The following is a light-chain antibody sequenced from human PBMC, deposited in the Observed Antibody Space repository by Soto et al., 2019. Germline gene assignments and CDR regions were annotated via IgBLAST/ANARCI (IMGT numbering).Light chain of an antibody. CDR2: SNH. J-gene: IGLJ3*02. CDR3: ASWYDSLSANWV. Sequence: QSVLTQPPSASGTPGQRGTISCSVTRSNSGSNYVYWYQQLPGTATKLLIYSNHQRPSGVPGRFSGSKSGTSASLAISGLRSEDEADYYCASWYDSLSANWVFGGGTKLTVL. V-gene: IGLV1-47*02. CDR1: RSNSGSNY.